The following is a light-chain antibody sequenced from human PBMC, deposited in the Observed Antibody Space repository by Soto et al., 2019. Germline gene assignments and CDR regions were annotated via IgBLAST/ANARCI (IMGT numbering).Light chain of an antibody. CDR1: QSVGSS. Sequence: VLTQSPATLSVSPGERVTLSCRTSQSVGSSLAWYQQVPGQAPRLLIFGASTRATGFPARFSGSGSGTEFTLTISSLQSEDFAVYYCQQYKDWPHTFGQGTKVDIK. V-gene: IGKV3-15*01. CDR2: GAS. J-gene: IGKJ1*01. CDR3: QQYKDWPHT.